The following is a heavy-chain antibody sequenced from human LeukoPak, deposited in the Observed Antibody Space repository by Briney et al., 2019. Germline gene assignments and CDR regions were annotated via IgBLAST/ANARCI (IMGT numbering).Heavy chain of an antibody. CDR3: ARSWVIYSPYSYAFDI. CDR2: INHSGST. Sequence: SETLSLTCAVYGGSFSGYYWSWIRQPPGKGLEWIGEINHSGSTNYNPSLKSRVTISVDTSKNQFSLKLSSVTAADTAVYYCARSWVIYSPYSYAFDIWGQGTMVTVSS. V-gene: IGHV4-34*01. CDR1: GGSFSGYY. J-gene: IGHJ3*02. D-gene: IGHD2-21*01.